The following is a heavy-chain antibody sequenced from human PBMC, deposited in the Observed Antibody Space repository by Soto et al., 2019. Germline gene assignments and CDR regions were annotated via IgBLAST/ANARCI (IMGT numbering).Heavy chain of an antibody. CDR2: IDGSGGST. CDR1: GFPFSSTD. CDR3: AKTVDTAMVFDY. V-gene: IGHV3-23*01. J-gene: IGHJ4*02. D-gene: IGHD5-18*01. Sequence: GGFLRLSCAASGFPFSSTDMTWVRQAPGKGLEWVSTIDGSGGSTYYADSVKGRFTISRDNSKNTLYLQMNSLRAEDTAVYYCAKTVDTAMVFDYWGQGALVTVSS.